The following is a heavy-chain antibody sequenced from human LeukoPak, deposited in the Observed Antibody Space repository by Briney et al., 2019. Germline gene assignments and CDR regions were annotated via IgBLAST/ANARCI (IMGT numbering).Heavy chain of an antibody. J-gene: IGHJ4*02. CDR1: GYTFTSYY. Sequence: ASVTVSCTASGYTFTSYYMHWVRQAPGQGLEWMGIINPSGGSTSYAQKFQGRVTMTRDTSTSTVYMELSSLRSEDTAVYYCARELVVPAAIPSYYFDYWGQGTLVTVSS. D-gene: IGHD2-2*01. CDR3: ARELVVPAAIPSYYFDY. V-gene: IGHV1-46*01. CDR2: INPSGGST.